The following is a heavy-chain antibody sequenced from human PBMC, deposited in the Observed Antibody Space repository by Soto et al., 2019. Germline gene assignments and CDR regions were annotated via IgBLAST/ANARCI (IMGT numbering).Heavy chain of an antibody. D-gene: IGHD3-16*01. V-gene: IGHV3-7*01. CDR3: ATHSGSCLNY. CDR2: IKQDGSEK. CDR1: VFIFSDYW. J-gene: IGHJ4*02. Sequence: GGALRLSCAASVFIFSDYWMIWVRQAPGKGLEWVANIKQDGSEKYYIDSVRGRFTMSRDNAKNSLYLQMNSLRAEDTAVYSGATHSGSCLNYWGLGTLVSV.